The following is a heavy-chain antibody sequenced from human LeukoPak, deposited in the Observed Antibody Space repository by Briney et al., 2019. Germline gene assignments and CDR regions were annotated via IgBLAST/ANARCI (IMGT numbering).Heavy chain of an antibody. CDR2: IYHSGST. CDR3: ATTWHYDSRGYLFED. V-gene: IGHV4-38-2*02. J-gene: IGHJ4*01. CDR1: DYSITSGYY. D-gene: IGHD3-22*01. Sequence: SETLSLTCTVSDYSITSGYYWGWIRQPPGKGLEWIASIYHSGSTFYNPSLKSRVTISVDTSKNQVSLSVTSVTAADTAVYFCATTWHYDSRGYLFEDWGHGTRVTVSS.